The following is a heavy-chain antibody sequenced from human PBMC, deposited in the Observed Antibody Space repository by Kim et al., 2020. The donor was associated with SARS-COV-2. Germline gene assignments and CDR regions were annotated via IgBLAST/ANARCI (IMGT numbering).Heavy chain of an antibody. CDR3: AKDMVVAATPDAVDI. D-gene: IGHD2-15*01. Sequence: DDVKSRCTTSRNNTKNTLYLQMNSLRAEDTAVYYCAKDMVVAATPDAVDIWGQGTMVTVSS. J-gene: IGHJ3*02. V-gene: IGHV3-23*01.